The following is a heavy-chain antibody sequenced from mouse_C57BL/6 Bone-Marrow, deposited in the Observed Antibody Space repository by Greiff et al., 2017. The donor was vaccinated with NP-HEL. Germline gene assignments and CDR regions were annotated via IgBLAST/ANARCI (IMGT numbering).Heavy chain of an antibody. CDR1: GYTFTDYY. V-gene: IGHV1-19*01. CDR2: INPYNGGT. CDR3: ARKDYGSAGYFDV. D-gene: IGHD1-1*01. Sequence: EVQLQQSGPVLVKPGASVKMSCKASGYTFTDYYMNWVKQSHGKSLEWIGVINPYNGGTSYNQKFKGKATLTVDKSSSTAYMELNSLTSEDSAVYYCARKDYGSAGYFDVWGTGTTVTVSS. J-gene: IGHJ1*03.